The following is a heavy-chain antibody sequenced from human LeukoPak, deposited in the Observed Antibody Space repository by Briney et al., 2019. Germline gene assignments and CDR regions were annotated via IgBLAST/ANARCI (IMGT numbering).Heavy chain of an antibody. V-gene: IGHV3-15*01. D-gene: IGHD2-8*01. CDR1: GFTFSIAW. Sequence: GGSLRLSCAAFGFTFSIAWMSWVRQAPGKGLEWVGRIKSKTDDGTTDYAAPVKGRFTISRDDSKSTLYLQMNSLKTDDTAVYYCVTDTKLDYFDYWGQGTPVTVSS. CDR2: IKSKTDDGTT. CDR3: VTDTKLDYFDY. J-gene: IGHJ4*02.